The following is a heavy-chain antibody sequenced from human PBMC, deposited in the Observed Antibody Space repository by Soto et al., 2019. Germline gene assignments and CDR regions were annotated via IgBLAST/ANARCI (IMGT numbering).Heavy chain of an antibody. J-gene: IGHJ4*02. V-gene: IGHV1-18*01. D-gene: IGHD3-22*01. CDR1: GYTFTSYY. CDR3: ARAAYYYESSGYYPGDY. Sequence: ASVKVSCKASGYTFTSYYISWVRQAPGQGLEWMGWISAYNGNTNYAQKVQGRVTMTTDTSTSTAYMELRSLRSDDTAVYYCARAAYYYESSGYYPGDYWGQGTLVTVSS. CDR2: ISAYNGNT.